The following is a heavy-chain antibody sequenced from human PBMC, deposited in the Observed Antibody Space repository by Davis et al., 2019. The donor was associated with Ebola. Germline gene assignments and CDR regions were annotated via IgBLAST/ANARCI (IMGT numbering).Heavy chain of an antibody. D-gene: IGHD6-13*01. J-gene: IGHJ4*02. V-gene: IGHV4-34*01. CDR3: ARGSAAGGY. Sequence: MPSETLSLTCAVYGGSFSGYYWTWIRQPPGKGLEWIGEINHTGSTKYNPSLRSRVTISVDTSKNQFSLKLSSVTAEDTAVYYCARGSAAGGYWGQGTLVTVSS. CDR1: GGSFSGYY. CDR2: INHTGST.